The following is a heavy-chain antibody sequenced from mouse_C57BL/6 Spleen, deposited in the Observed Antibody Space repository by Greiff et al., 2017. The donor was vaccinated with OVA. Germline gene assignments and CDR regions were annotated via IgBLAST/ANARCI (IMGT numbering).Heavy chain of an antibody. CDR2: IRNKANGYTT. V-gene: IGHV7-3*01. J-gene: IGHJ2*01. CDR1: GFTFTDYY. Sequence: EVQGVESGGGLVQPGGSLSLSCAASGFTFTDYYMSWVRQPPGKALEWLGFIRNKANGYTTEYSASVKGRFTISRDNSQSILYLQMNALRAEDSATYYCARSHYYGSSYFDYWGQGTTRTVSS. CDR3: ARSHYYGSSYFDY. D-gene: IGHD1-1*01.